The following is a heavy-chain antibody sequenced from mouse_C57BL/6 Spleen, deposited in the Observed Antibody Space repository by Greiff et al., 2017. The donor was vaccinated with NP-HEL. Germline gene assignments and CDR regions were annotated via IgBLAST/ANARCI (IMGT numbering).Heavy chain of an antibody. CDR1: GYSFTSYY. CDR3: ATYDGYPIYAMDY. Sequence: QVQLQQSGPELVKPGASVKISCKASGYSFTSYYIHWVKQRPGQGLEWIGWIYPGSGNTKYNEKFKGKATLTANTSSSTAYMQLSSLTSEDSAVYYCATYDGYPIYAMDYWGQGTSVTVSS. J-gene: IGHJ4*01. D-gene: IGHD2-3*01. CDR2: IYPGSGNT. V-gene: IGHV1-66*01.